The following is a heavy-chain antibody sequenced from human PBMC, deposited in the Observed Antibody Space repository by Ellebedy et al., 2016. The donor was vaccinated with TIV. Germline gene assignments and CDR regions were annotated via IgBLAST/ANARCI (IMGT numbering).Heavy chain of an antibody. CDR3: SRGGGRYSYGGNNWFDS. D-gene: IGHD5-18*01. J-gene: IGHJ5*01. CDR2: TSYNGKDP. CDR1: GFTFRSYA. V-gene: IGHV3-30*04. Sequence: GESLKISCASPGFTFRSYAMGWVRQAPAKGLEWVAVTSYNGKDPYFADSVKGRLTISRNNSKNTLYLQLNSRKDEDTALYSCSRGGGRYSYGGNNWFDSWGQGTLVTVSS.